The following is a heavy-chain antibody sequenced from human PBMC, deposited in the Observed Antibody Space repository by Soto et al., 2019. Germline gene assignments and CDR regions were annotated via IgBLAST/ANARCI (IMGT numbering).Heavy chain of an antibody. V-gene: IGHV1-18*04. J-gene: IGHJ5*02. CDR3: ARVWGSYRAPSGGAGFAP. CDR2: ISAYNGEA. Sequence: QVQLVQSGAELKKPGASVKVSCAASGYTFTSNSITWVRQAPGQGLEWMGWISAYNGEASYAEKFQGRLTMTTDTSTSTAYMELRSLRSDDTAVYYCARVWGSYRAPSGGAGFAPWGQGTLVTVSS. D-gene: IGHD3-16*01. CDR1: GYTFTSNS.